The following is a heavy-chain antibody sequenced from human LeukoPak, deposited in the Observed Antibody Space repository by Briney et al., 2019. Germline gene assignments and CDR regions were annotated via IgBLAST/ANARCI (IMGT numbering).Heavy chain of an antibody. V-gene: IGHV3-21*01. J-gene: IGHJ4*02. Sequence: VQPGGSLRLSCAASGFTFSSYWMSWVRQAPGKGLEWVSSICSSSSYIYYADSVKGRFTISRDNAKNSLYLQLNSLRAEDTAVYYCARDDDWNYEDYWGQGTLVTVSS. CDR3: ARDDDWNYEDY. D-gene: IGHD1-7*01. CDR1: GFTFSSYW. CDR2: ICSSSSYI.